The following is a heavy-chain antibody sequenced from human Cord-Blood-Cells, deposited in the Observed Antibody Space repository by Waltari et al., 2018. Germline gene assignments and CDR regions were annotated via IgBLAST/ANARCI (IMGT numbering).Heavy chain of an antibody. V-gene: IGHV1-2*02. CDR1: GYTFTGYY. CDR2: INPNSGGT. D-gene: IGHD6-6*01. J-gene: IGHJ4*02. CDR3: ARVWSEYSSSFDY. Sequence: QVQLVQSGAEVKKPGASVTVSCKASGYTFTGYYMRWVRQAPGQGLEWMGWINPNSGGTNYAQKFQGRVTMTRDTSISTAYMELSRLRSDDTAVYYCARVWSEYSSSFDYWGQGTLVTVSS.